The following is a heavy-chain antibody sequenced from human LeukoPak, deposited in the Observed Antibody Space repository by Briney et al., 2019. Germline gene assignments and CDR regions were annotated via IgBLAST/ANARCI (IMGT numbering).Heavy chain of an antibody. D-gene: IGHD3-22*01. CDR3: ARVTGYMIEDYFDY. J-gene: IGHJ4*02. V-gene: IGHV4-61*02. Sequence: SQTLSLTCTVSGGSISSGSYYWSWIRQPAGKGLEWIGRIYTSGSTNYNPSLKSRVTISVDTSKNQFSLKLRSVTAADTAVYYCARVTGYMIEDYFDYWGQGTLVTVSS. CDR2: IYTSGST. CDR1: GGSISSGSYY.